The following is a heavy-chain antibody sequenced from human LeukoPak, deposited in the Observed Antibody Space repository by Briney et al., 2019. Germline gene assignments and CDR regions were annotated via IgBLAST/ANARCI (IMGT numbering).Heavy chain of an antibody. D-gene: IGHD3-22*01. CDR1: GGSISGYY. V-gene: IGHV4-59*01. CDR2: IYYSGST. J-gene: IGHJ3*02. Sequence: SETLSLTCTVSGGSISGYYWSWIRQPPGKGLEWIGYIYYSGSTNYNPSLKSRVTISVDTFKNQFSLKLSSVTAADTAVYYCARESPRSGYYYGDDAFAIWGQGTLLTVSS. CDR3: ARESPRSGYYYGDDAFAI.